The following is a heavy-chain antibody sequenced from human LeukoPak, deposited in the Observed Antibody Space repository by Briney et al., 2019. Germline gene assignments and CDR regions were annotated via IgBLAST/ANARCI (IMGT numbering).Heavy chain of an antibody. CDR1: GFTFSSYA. V-gene: IGHV3-30*14. CDR2: ISYDGSNK. J-gene: IGHJ4*02. CDR3: AREGSAPGTFDY. Sequence: PGGSLRLSCAASGFTFSSYAMHWVRQAPGKGLEWVAVISYDGSNKYYADSVKGRFTISRDNSKNTLYLQMGSLRDEDMAVYYCAREGSAPGTFDYWGQGTLVTVSS. D-gene: IGHD6-13*01.